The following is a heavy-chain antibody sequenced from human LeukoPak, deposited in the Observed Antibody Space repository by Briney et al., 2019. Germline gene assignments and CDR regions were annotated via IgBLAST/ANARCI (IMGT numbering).Heavy chain of an antibody. CDR1: GGSFSGYY. CDR2: INRSGST. V-gene: IGHV4-34*01. Sequence: SETLSLTCAVYGGSFSGYYWSWIRQPPAKGLEWIGEINRSGSTNYNPSLKSRVTISVDTSKNQFSLKLTSVTAADTAVYYCARGLAAAGYYYYYYGMDVWGRGTTVTVSS. J-gene: IGHJ6*02. D-gene: IGHD6-13*01. CDR3: ARGLAAAGYYYYYYGMDV.